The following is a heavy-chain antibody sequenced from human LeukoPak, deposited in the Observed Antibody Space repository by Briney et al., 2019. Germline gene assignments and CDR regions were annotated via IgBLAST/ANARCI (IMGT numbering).Heavy chain of an antibody. V-gene: IGHV4-34*01. J-gene: IGHJ4*02. CDR2: INHSGST. Sequence: PSETLSLTCAVYGGSFSGYYWSWIRQPPGKGLEWIGEINHSGSTNYNPSLKSRVTISVDTSKNQFSLKLSSVTAADTAVYYCARGYDYVWGSYRYTTSFDYWGQGTLVTVSS. D-gene: IGHD3-16*02. CDR1: GGSFSGYY. CDR3: ARGYDYVWGSYRYTTSFDY.